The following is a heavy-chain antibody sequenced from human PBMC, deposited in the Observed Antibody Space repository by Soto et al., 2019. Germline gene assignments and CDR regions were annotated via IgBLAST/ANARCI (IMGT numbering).Heavy chain of an antibody. CDR3: PRSYCGGDCYYHYFDY. D-gene: IGHD2-21*02. CDR1: GGTFSSYA. Sequence: SVKVSCKASGGTFSSYAISWVRQAPGQGLEWMGGIIPIFGTANYAQKFQGRVTITADESTSTAYKEVSSLRIEDTAVCHFPRSYCGGDCYYHYFDYRGQGTLVTVSS. V-gene: IGHV1-69*13. J-gene: IGHJ4*02. CDR2: IIPIFGTA.